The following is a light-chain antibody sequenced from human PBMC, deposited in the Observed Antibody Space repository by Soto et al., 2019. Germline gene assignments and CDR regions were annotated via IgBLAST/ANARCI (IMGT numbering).Light chain of an antibody. CDR2: GAS. CDR3: QQYGSALLT. J-gene: IGKJ3*01. CDR1: QSVSNSY. Sequence: EIVLTQSPGTLSLSPGERATLSCRASQSVSNSYLAWYQQKPGQAPRLLIYGASSTATGTPDRFSGSGSGTDFTLTISRLEPEDFAVYYCQQYGSALLTFGHGTKVEIK. V-gene: IGKV3-20*01.